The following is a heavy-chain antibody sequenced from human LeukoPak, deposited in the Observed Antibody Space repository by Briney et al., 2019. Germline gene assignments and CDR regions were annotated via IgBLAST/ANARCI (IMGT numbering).Heavy chain of an antibody. CDR3: ARGGCNSASCYMAPFDY. CDR2: IYYSGST. Sequence: SETLSLTCRVSGGFISTYYWSWIRQPPGKGLEWIGYIYYSGSTNYNPSLKSRVTISVDTSKNQFSLKLSSVTAADTAVYYCARGGCNSASCYMAPFDYWGQGTPVTVSS. D-gene: IGHD2-2*02. J-gene: IGHJ4*02. V-gene: IGHV4-59*01. CDR1: GGFISTYY.